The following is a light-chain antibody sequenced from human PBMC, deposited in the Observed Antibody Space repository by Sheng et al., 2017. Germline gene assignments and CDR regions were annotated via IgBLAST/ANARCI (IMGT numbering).Light chain of an antibody. CDR1: ESINIY. J-gene: IGKJ2*01. CDR3: QQYNNGYT. V-gene: IGKV1-5*03. CDR2: EAS. Sequence: DIQMTQSLSTLSASVGDRVTITCRASESINIYLAWYQQKPGKAPKLLIYEASSLQIGVPSRFSGSGSGTEFTLTISSLRPDDFATYYCQQYNNGYTFGQGTKLEIK.